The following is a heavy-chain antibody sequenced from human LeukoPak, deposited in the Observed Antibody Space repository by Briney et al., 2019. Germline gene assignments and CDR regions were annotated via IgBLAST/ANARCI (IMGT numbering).Heavy chain of an antibody. D-gene: IGHD2-15*01. CDR1: GFTFSAYG. Sequence: GGSLRLSCAASGFTFSAYGMQWVRQAPGKGLEWVAFIRNDASNEYYADSVKGRFTISRDNSKNTLYLQMNSLRAEDTAVYYCAKSGGSKYVDYWGQGTLVTVSS. CDR2: IRNDASNE. V-gene: IGHV3-30*02. CDR3: AKSGGSKYVDY. J-gene: IGHJ4*02.